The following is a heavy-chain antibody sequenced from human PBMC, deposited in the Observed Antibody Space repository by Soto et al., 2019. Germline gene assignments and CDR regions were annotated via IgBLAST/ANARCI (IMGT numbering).Heavy chain of an antibody. CDR2: IWYDGSNK. CDR1: GFTFSSYG. CDR3: VREGAEDTAMGWYMAV. Sequence: QVQLVESGGGVVQPGRSLTLSCAASGFTFSSYGMHWVRQAPGKGLEWVAVIWYDGSNKDYADSVKGRFTISRDNSKNSLYLQRNSLKAEDTAVYSCVREGAEDTAMGWYMAVWGNGSTVTVSS. V-gene: IGHV3-33*01. J-gene: IGHJ6*03. D-gene: IGHD5-18*01.